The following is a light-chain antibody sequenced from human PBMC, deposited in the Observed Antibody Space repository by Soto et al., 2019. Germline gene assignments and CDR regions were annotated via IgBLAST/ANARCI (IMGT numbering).Light chain of an antibody. J-gene: IGLJ2*01. Sequence: QLVLTQSPSASASLGASVRLTCTLSSGHSSYAIAWHQQQPEKGPRFLMKVHSDGSHTKGDEVPDRFSGFSSGAERYLLISSLQSEDEADYYCQAWGTGIVVFGGGTKVTVL. CDR2: VHSDGSH. V-gene: IGLV4-69*02. CDR1: SGHSSYA. CDR3: QAWGTGIVV.